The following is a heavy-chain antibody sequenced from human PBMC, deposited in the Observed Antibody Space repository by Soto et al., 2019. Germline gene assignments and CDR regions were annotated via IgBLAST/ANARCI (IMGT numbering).Heavy chain of an antibody. D-gene: IGHD2-8*01. CDR3: AKDEQSSCANGVCNPSHYSPLDV. CDR2: ISYDGSHK. CDR1: GGSFSGYY. Sequence: LSLTCAVYGGSFSGYYWSWIRQPPGKGLEWIGEIISYDGSHKYYVDSVKGRFTISRGNSKNTLYLQMNSLRTEDTAIYYCAKDEQSSCANGVCNPSHYSPLDVWGQGTTVTVSS. J-gene: IGHJ6*02. V-gene: IGHV3-30*18.